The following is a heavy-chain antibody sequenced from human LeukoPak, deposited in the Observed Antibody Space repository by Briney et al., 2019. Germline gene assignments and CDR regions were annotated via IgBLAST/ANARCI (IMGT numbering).Heavy chain of an antibody. D-gene: IGHD1-26*01. Sequence: GGSLRLSCAASGFTFSSYSMNWVRQAPGKGLEWVSSISSSSSYIYYADSVKGRFTISRDNAKNSLYLQMNSLRAEDTAVYYCARGGDEWELPPNFDYWGQGTLVTVSS. CDR3: ARGGDEWELPPNFDY. CDR2: ISSSSSYI. CDR1: GFTFSSYS. J-gene: IGHJ4*02. V-gene: IGHV3-21*01.